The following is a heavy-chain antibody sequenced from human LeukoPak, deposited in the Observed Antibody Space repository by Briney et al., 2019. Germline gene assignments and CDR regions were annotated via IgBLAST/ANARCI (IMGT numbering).Heavy chain of an antibody. V-gene: IGHV3-74*01. CDR1: GFTFSSYW. CDR3: ARDRAHDFWSGYPSPYYYYYMDV. D-gene: IGHD3-3*01. CDR2: INSDGRST. Sequence: GSLRLSCAASGFTFSSYWMHLVRQASGKGMVWVSRINSDGRSTSYADSVKGRFTISRDNAKNTLYLQMNSLRAEDTAVYYCARDRAHDFWSGYPSPYYYYYMDVWGKGTTVTVSS. J-gene: IGHJ6*03.